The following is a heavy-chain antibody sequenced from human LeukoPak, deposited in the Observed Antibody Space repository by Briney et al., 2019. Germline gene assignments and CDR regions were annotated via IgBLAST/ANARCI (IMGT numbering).Heavy chain of an antibody. J-gene: IGHJ5*02. CDR3: ARDNSVGDIAWWFDP. D-gene: IGHD3-10*01. CDR1: GYTFINNW. Sequence: ASVKVSCKASGYTFINNWMQWVRQAPGQGLEWIGLINPTGTRTGYAQKFQGRVTMTRDMSTSTDYMELSSLRSEDTAIYYWARDNSVGDIAWWFDPWGQGTLVTVST. CDR2: INPTGTRT. V-gene: IGHV1-46*01.